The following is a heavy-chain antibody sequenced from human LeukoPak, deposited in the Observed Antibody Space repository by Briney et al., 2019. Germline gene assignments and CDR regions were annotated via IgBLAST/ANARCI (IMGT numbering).Heavy chain of an antibody. D-gene: IGHD2-2*01. Sequence: ASVKVSCKASGGTFSSYAISWVRQAPAQGLEWMGGIIPIFGTANYAQKFQGRVTITTDESTSTAYMELSSLRSEDTAVYYCARAPAPYCSSTSCLLYYYYYYYMDVWGKGTTVTVSS. CDR1: GGTFSSYA. CDR2: IIPIFGTA. J-gene: IGHJ6*03. V-gene: IGHV1-69*05. CDR3: ARAPAPYCSSTSCLLYYYYYYYMDV.